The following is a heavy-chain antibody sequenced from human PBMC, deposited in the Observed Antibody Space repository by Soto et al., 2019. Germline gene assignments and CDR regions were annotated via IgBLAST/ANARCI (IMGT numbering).Heavy chain of an antibody. Sequence: ASVKVSCKASGYTFTSYSVHWVRQAPGKRFAWMGWINAANGDTKYSEKFQGRVTITRDTSASTAYMELRSLRSEDTAVYFCARDRSYYFWGGNWFDPWGQGSLVTVSS. J-gene: IGHJ5*02. CDR1: GYTFTSYS. D-gene: IGHD3-10*01. CDR3: ARDRSYYFWGGNWFDP. V-gene: IGHV1-3*01. CDR2: INAANGDT.